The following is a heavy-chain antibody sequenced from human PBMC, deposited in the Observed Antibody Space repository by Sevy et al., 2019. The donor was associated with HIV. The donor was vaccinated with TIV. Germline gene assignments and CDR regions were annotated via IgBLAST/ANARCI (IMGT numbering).Heavy chain of an antibody. CDR1: GGTFSSYA. D-gene: IGHD3-22*01. J-gene: IGHJ4*02. CDR2: IIPIFGTA. Sequence: ASVKVSCKASGGTFSSYAISWVRQAPGQGLEWMGGIIPIFGTANYAQMFQGRVTITADESTSTAYMELSSLRSEDTAVYYCARGISRYYDSSGYYDYWGQGTLVTVSS. V-gene: IGHV1-69*13. CDR3: ARGISRYYDSSGYYDY.